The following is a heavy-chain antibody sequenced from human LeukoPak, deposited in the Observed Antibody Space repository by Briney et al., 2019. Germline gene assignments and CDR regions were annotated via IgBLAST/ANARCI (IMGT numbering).Heavy chain of an antibody. Sequence: GGSLRLSCAASGFTFSSYAMSWVRQAPGEGLEWVSAISGSGGTTYYADSVKGRFTISRDNSKNTLYLQINSLRVEDTAVYYCAKLKGVDYDFWSGLIGYWGQGTLVTVSS. CDR3: AKLKGVDYDFWSGLIGY. CDR1: GFTFSSYA. V-gene: IGHV3-23*01. CDR2: ISGSGGTT. J-gene: IGHJ4*02. D-gene: IGHD3-3*01.